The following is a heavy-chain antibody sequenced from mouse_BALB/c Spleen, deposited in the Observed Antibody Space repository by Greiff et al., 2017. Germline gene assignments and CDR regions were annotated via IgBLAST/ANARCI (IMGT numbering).Heavy chain of an antibody. V-gene: IGHV5-17*02. Sequence: DVQLVESGGGLVQPGGSRKLSCAASGFTFSSFGMHWVRQAPEKGLEWVAYISSGSSTIYYADTVKGRFTISRDNPKNTLFLQMTSLRSEETAMYYCAGYYGPSWYFDVWGAGTTVTVSS. CDR1: GFTFSSFG. CDR2: ISSGSSTI. D-gene: IGHD1-1*02. J-gene: IGHJ1*01. CDR3: AGYYGPSWYFDV.